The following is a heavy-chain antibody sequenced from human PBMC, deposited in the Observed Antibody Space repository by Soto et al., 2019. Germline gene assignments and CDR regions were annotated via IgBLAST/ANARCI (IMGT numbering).Heavy chain of an antibody. D-gene: IGHD5-12*01. Sequence: GASVKVSCKASGYTFTSYGISWVRQAPGQGLEWMGWISAYNGNTNYAQKLQGRVTMTTDTSTSTAYMELRSLRSDDTAVYYCARDLVDIVATGPYYFDYWGQGTLVTVSS. CDR1: GYTFTSYG. CDR3: ARDLVDIVATGPYYFDY. J-gene: IGHJ4*02. CDR2: ISAYNGNT. V-gene: IGHV1-18*01.